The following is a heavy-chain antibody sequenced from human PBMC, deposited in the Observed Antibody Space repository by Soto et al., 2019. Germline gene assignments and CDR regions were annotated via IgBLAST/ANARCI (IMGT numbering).Heavy chain of an antibody. D-gene: IGHD6-19*01. J-gene: IGHJ4*02. CDR1: GFSFTHYA. CDR2: MSYDGTNE. V-gene: IGHV3-30*04. CDR3: ARKWGTYSSASLDY. Sequence: LRLSCAASGFSFTHYAINWVRQAPGKGLEWVAVMSYDGTNEYYADSVKGRFTISRDNSKSTVYLQMNSLTPEDTALYYCARKWGTYSSASLDYWGLGTRVTVSS.